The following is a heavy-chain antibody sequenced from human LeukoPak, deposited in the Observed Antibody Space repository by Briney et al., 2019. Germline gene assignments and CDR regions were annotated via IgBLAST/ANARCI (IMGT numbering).Heavy chain of an antibody. V-gene: IGHV3-23*01. J-gene: IGHJ4*02. D-gene: IGHD3-22*01. Sequence: GGSLRLSCAASGFTFSSYAMSWVRQAPGKGLEWVSAISGSGGSTYYADSVKGRFTISRDNAKNSLYLQMNSLRAEDTAVYYCARAGGYYYDSSGYYYWGQGTLVTVSS. CDR2: ISGSGGST. CDR1: GFTFSSYA. CDR3: ARAGGYYYDSSGYYY.